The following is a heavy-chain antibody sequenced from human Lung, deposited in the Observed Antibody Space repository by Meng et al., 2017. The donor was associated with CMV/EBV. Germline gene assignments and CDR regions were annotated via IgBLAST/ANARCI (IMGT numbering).Heavy chain of an antibody. CDR3: ARDFKTRRGIFGTVSGDYYGMDA. Sequence: SVKVSCKAPGGTFDNYAISWVRQAPGQGLEWMGGINPILSMATYPQRFQGRVTITADKSTTTAYMELSSLRSEDTALYYCARDFKTRRGIFGTVSGDYYGMDAWGQGTTVTVSS. CDR1: GGTFDNYA. D-gene: IGHD3-3*01. CDR2: INPILSMA. J-gene: IGHJ6*02. V-gene: IGHV1-69*10.